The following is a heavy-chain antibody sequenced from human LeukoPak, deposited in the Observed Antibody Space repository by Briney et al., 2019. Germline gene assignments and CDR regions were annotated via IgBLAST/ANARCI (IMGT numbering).Heavy chain of an antibody. CDR1: GFTFEDYG. Sequence: GGSLRLSCAASGFTFEDYGMSWVRQAPGKGLEWVSYISSSGSTIYYADSVKGRFTISRDNAKNSLYLQMNSLRAEDTAVYYCARDLSRYYDFWSGYSGPFDYWGQGTLVTVSS. CDR3: ARDLSRYYDFWSGYSGPFDY. V-gene: IGHV3-48*01. D-gene: IGHD3-3*01. J-gene: IGHJ4*02. CDR2: ISSSGSTI.